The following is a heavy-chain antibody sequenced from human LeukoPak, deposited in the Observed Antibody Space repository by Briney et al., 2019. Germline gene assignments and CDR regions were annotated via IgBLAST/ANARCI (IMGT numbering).Heavy chain of an antibody. Sequence: GGSLRLSCAASGFTFSSYAMHWVRQAPGKGLEWVAVISYDGSNKYYADSVKGRFTISRDNAKNSLYLQMNSLRAEDTAVYYCARTGTTDYWGQGTLVTVSS. CDR3: ARTGTTDY. V-gene: IGHV3-30*04. D-gene: IGHD1-7*01. J-gene: IGHJ4*02. CDR2: ISYDGSNK. CDR1: GFTFSSYA.